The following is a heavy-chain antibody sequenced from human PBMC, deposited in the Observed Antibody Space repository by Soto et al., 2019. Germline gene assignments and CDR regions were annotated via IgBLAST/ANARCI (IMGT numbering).Heavy chain of an antibody. CDR3: ARHISGSYSDNWFDP. J-gene: IGHJ5*02. CDR1: GYSFTSYW. CDR2: IDPSDSYT. Sequence: PGESLKISCKGSGYSFTSYWISWVRQMPGKGLEWMGRIDPSDSYTNYSPSFQGHVTISADKSISTAYLQWSSLKASDTAMYYCARHISGSYSDNWFDPWGQGTLVTSPQ. D-gene: IGHD1-26*01. V-gene: IGHV5-10-1*01.